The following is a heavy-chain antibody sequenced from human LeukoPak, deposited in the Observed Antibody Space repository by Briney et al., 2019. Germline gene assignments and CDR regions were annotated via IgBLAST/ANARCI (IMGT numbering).Heavy chain of an antibody. V-gene: IGHV3-33*01. Sequence: GRSLRLSCAASGFIFSSYGMHWVRQAPGKGLEWVAVIWYDGSSEYYADSVKGRFTISRDNSKNTLYLQMNILRVEDTALYYCARGDGYNHPTFDYWGQGTLVTVSS. J-gene: IGHJ4*02. CDR1: GFIFSSYG. CDR3: ARGDGYNHPTFDY. D-gene: IGHD5-24*01. CDR2: IWYDGSSE.